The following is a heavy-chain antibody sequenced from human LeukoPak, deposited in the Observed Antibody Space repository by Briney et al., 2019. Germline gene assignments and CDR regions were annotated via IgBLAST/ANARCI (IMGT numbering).Heavy chain of an antibody. CDR1: GFTFSSYW. J-gene: IGHJ4*02. Sequence: PGGSLRLSCAASGFTFSSYWMHWVRQAPGKGLVWVSRITSDGSSTSYADSVKGRFTISRDNPKNTLYLQMNSLRAEDTAVYYCARDQLVYYELWGQGTLVTVSS. V-gene: IGHV3-74*01. CDR3: ARDQLVYYEL. D-gene: IGHD3-3*01. CDR2: ITSDGSST.